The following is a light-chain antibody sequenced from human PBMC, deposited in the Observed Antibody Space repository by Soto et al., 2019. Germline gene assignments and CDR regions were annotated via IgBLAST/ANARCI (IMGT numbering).Light chain of an antibody. CDR2: EVS. V-gene: IGLV2-8*01. J-gene: IGLJ2*01. Sequence: QSALTQPPSASGSPGQSVTISCTGISSDVGGYNYVSWYQQHPGKAPKLMIFEVSKRPSGVPDRFSGSKYGNTASLTVSGLQAEDEADYYCSSYAGSNNLVFGGGTKLTVL. CDR3: SSYAGSNNLV. CDR1: SSDVGGYNY.